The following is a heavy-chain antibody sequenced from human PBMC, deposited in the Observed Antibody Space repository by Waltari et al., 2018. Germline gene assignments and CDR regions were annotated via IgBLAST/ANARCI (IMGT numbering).Heavy chain of an antibody. J-gene: IGHJ4*02. CDR2: IYYSGST. D-gene: IGHD3-3*01. CDR1: GGSISSSSYY. V-gene: IGHV4-39*07. CDR3: ARANGYDFWSGYYAYYFDY. Sequence: QLQLQESGPGLVKPSETLSLTCTVSGGSISSSSYYWGWVRQPPGEGLEWIGSIYYSGSTYYNPSLKSRVTISVDTSKNQFSLKLSSVTAADTAVYYCARANGYDFWSGYYAYYFDYWGQGTLVTVSS.